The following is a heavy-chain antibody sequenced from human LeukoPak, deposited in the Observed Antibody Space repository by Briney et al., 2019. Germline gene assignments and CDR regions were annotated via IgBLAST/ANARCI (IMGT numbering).Heavy chain of an antibody. CDR3: TRGRAAGD. V-gene: IGHV1-8*01. Sequence: ASVKVSCKASGYTFTNNDINWVRQATGQGIEWMGWVSPDSGDTGYAPNFRGRVTMTTDTSINTAYMELTSLTSEDTAIYYCTRGRAAGDWGQGTLVTASS. D-gene: IGHD6-19*01. J-gene: IGHJ4*02. CDR2: VSPDSGDT. CDR1: GYTFTNND.